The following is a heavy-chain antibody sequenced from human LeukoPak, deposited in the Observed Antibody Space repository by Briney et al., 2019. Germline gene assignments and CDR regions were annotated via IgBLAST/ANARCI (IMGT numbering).Heavy chain of an antibody. CDR1: GFTFSNAW. J-gene: IGHJ4*02. CDR3: TTGGYYDFWSGYWDY. Sequence: GGSLRLSCAASGFTFSNAWMSWVHQAPGKGLEWVGRIKSKTDGGTTDYAAPVKGRFTISRDDSKNTLYLQMNSLKTEDTAVYYCTTGGYYDFWSGYWDYWGQGTLVTVSS. D-gene: IGHD3-3*01. V-gene: IGHV3-15*01. CDR2: IKSKTDGGTT.